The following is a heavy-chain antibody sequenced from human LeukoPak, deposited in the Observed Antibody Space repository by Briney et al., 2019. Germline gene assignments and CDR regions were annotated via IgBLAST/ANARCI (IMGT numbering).Heavy chain of an antibody. J-gene: IGHJ4*02. CDR1: GYSFTTYW. CDR3: ARRGYYGSGTYYHFDY. D-gene: IGHD3-10*01. V-gene: IGHV5-51*01. CDR2: IYPGDSDT. Sequence: GESLKISCKGSGYSFTTYWIGWVRQMPGKGLEWMGIIYPGDSDTRYSPSFQGQGTISADKSIGTAYLQWSSLKASDTAMYYCARRGYYGSGTYYHFDYWGQGTLVTVSS.